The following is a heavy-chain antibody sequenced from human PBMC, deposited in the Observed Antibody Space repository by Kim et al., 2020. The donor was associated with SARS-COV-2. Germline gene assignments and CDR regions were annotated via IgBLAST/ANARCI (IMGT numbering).Heavy chain of an antibody. CDR1: GGSFSGYY. Sequence: SETLSLTCAVYGGSFSGYYWSWIRQPPGKGLEWIGEINHSGSTNYNPSLKSRVTISVDTSKNQFSLKLSSVTAADTAVYYCARGRPAYSYGRYYYYGMDVWGQGTTVTVSS. V-gene: IGHV4-34*01. D-gene: IGHD5-18*01. CDR2: INHSGST. J-gene: IGHJ6*02. CDR3: ARGRPAYSYGRYYYYGMDV.